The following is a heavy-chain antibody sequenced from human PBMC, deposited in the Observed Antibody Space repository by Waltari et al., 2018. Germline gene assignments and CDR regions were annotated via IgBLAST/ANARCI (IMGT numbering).Heavy chain of an antibody. D-gene: IGHD6-19*01. CDR2: IRYDGSNK. V-gene: IGHV3-30*02. Sequence: QVQLVESGGGVVQPGGSLRPSCAASGLPFRSYGMHWVRQAPGKGLEWVAFIRYDGSNKYYADSVKGRFTISRDNSKNTLYLQMNSLRAEDTAVYYCAKFGAVAGTGVSDYWGQGTLVTVSS. CDR1: GLPFRSYG. CDR3: AKFGAVAGTGVSDY. J-gene: IGHJ4*02.